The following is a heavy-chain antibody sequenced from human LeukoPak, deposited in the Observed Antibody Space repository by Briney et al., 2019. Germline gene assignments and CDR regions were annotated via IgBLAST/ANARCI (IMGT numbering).Heavy chain of an antibody. CDR2: ISSSSSYI. V-gene: IGHV3-21*01. J-gene: IGHJ4*02. CDR3: ARVGATFYDY. D-gene: IGHD1-26*01. CDR1: GFTFSSYS. Sequence: NAGGSLRLSCAASGFTFSSYSMNWVRQAPGKGLEWVSSISSSSSYIYYADSVKGRFTISKDNAKNSLYLQMNSLRAEDTAVYYCARVGATFYDYWGQGTLVTVSS.